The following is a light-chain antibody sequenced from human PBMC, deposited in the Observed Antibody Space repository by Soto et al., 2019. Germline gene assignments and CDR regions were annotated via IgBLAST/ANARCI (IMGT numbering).Light chain of an antibody. V-gene: IGLV7-46*01. CDR3: LLSDSGARV. Sequence: QAVVTQEPSVTVSPGGTVTLICGSSTGAVTSGHYPYWFQQKPGQAPRTLFYNTSNKHSWTPARFSGSLLGGKAALTLSGAQPEDEAEYYCLLSDSGARVFGGGTKLTVL. CDR2: NTS. CDR1: TGAVTSGHY. J-gene: IGLJ3*02.